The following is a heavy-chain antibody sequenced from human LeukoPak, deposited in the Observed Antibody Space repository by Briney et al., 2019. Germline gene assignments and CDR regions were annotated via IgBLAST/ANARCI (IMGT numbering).Heavy chain of an antibody. CDR2: ISHSGST. CDR3: VTYYYGSSAPKRNY. Sequence: SETLSLTCAVYGGSFSDYFWSWIRQPPGKGLEWIGEISHSGSTTYNPSLRSRVTISGDTSKKQFSLKLSPVTAADTAVYYCVTYYYGSSAPKRNYWGQGILVTVSS. CDR1: GGSFSDYF. V-gene: IGHV4-34*01. J-gene: IGHJ4*02. D-gene: IGHD3-22*01.